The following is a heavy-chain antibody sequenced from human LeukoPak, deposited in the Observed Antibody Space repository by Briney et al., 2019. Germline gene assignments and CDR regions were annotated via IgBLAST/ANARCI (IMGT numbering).Heavy chain of an antibody. D-gene: IGHD3-9*01. J-gene: IGHJ4*02. CDR1: GDSISNSY. CDR2: IFYTGSI. V-gene: IGHV4-59*01. Sequence: PSETLSLTCTVSGDSISNSYWSWIRQPPGKGLEWIGYIFYTGSINYNPSLKSRVTISVDTSKNQFSLKLSSVTAADTAVYYCARTSNYDTLTGYLYSFDYWGQGTLVTVSS. CDR3: ARTSNYDTLTGYLYSFDY.